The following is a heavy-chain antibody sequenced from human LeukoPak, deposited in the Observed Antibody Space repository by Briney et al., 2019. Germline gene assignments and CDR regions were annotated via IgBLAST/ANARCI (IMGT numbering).Heavy chain of an antibody. D-gene: IGHD3-10*01. V-gene: IGHV4-39*07. CDR2: INHSGST. CDR3: ARLRGFGDVDV. J-gene: IGHJ6*04. CDR1: GGSIRSSSYY. Sequence: SQTPSLTCTVSGGSIRSSSYYWGWIRQPPGKGMEWIGEINHSGSTNYNPSLKSRVTISVDTSKNQFSLKLSSVTAADTAVYYCARLRGFGDVDVWGKGTTVTISS.